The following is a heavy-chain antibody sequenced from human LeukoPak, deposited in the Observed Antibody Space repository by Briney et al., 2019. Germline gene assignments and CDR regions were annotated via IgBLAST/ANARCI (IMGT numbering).Heavy chain of an antibody. D-gene: IGHD1-26*01. V-gene: IGHV4-61*02. CDR3: ARGRGSYYNYFDY. CDR2: IYTSEST. Sequence: SQTLSLTCTVSGGSLSSGSYYWSWIRQPAGEGLECIGRIYTSESTNYNPSLKSRVTISVDTSKNQFSLKLSSVTAADTAVYYCARGRGSYYNYFDYWGQGTLVTVSS. J-gene: IGHJ4*02. CDR1: GGSLSSGSYY.